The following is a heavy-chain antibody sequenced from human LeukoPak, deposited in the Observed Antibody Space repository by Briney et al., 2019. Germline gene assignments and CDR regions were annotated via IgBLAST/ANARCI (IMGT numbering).Heavy chain of an antibody. CDR2: IIPIFGTA. CDR1: GYTFTGYY. V-gene: IGHV1-69*05. D-gene: IGHD1-20*01. CDR3: ARNVGNWIFDY. J-gene: IGHJ4*02. Sequence: GASVKVSCKASGYTFTGYYMHWVRQAPGQGLEWMGGIIPIFGTANYAQKFQGRVTITTDESTSTAYMELSSLRSEDTAVYYCARNVGNWIFDYWGQGTLVTVSS.